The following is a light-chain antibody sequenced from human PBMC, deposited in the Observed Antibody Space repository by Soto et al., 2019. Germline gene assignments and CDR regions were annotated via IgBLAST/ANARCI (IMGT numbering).Light chain of an antibody. V-gene: IGLV2-14*03. CDR1: SSDVGSYNY. J-gene: IGLJ3*02. CDR2: DVT. Sequence: QSALTQPASVSGSPAQSVTIPCTGTSSDVGSYNYVSWYQQHPGKAPKLMIFDVTNRPSGVSNRFSGSKSGNSASLTISGLQTEDEADYYCTSYTTSNTWVFGGGTKLTVL. CDR3: TSYTTSNTWV.